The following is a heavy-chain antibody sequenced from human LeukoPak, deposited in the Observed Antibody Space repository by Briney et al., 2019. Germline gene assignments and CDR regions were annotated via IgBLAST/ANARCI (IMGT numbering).Heavy chain of an antibody. Sequence: ASETLCLTCTVSGGSISSSSYYWGWIRQPPGKGLEWIGSIYYSGSTYYNPSLKSRVTISVDTSKNQFSLKLSSVTAADTAVYYCARHEGGSYHSSGYCFDYWGQGTLVTVSS. CDR3: ARHEGGSYHSSGYCFDY. V-gene: IGHV4-39*01. CDR2: IYYSGST. J-gene: IGHJ4*02. D-gene: IGHD3-22*01. CDR1: GGSISSSSYY.